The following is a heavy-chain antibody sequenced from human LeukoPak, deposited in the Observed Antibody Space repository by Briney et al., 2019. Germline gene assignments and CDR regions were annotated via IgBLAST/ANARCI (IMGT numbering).Heavy chain of an antibody. CDR1: GASISSTSYY. J-gene: IGHJ4*02. V-gene: IGHV4-39*07. D-gene: IGHD3/OR15-3a*01. CDR2: ISYSGTT. CDR3: ARIGARSVIIFGVFDY. Sequence: NPSETLSLTCSVSGASISSTSYYWGWIRRPPGKGLEWIGSISYSGTTFYSPSLESRVTISADTSKNQFSLKLSSVTATDTAVYYCARIGARSVIIFGVFDYWGQGIRVTVSS.